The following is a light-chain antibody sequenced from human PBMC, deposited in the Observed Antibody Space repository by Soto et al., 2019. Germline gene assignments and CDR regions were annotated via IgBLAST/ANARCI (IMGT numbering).Light chain of an antibody. CDR3: QSYGGSLSGSA. J-gene: IGLJ2*01. Sequence: QSVLTQPPSVSGAPGQRVTISCTGSSSNIGAGYDVHWYQQLPGTAPKLLIYGNSNRPSGVPDRFSGSKSGTSASLAITGLQAEDEADYYCQSYGGSLSGSAFGGGTQLTVL. CDR2: GNS. V-gene: IGLV1-40*01. CDR1: SSNIGAGYD.